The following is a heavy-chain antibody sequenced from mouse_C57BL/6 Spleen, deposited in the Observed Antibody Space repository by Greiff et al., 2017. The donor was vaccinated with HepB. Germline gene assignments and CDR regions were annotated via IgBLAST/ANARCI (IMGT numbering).Heavy chain of an antibody. Sequence: VQLQQPGAELVKPGASVKMSCKASGYTFTSYWITWVKQRPGQGLEWIGDIYPGSGSTNYNEKFKSKATLTVDTSSLTAYMQLSSLTSEDSAVYYCARSDSSGYEWFAYWGQGTLVTVSA. CDR3: ARSDSSGYEWFAY. D-gene: IGHD3-2*02. CDR1: GYTFTSYW. V-gene: IGHV1-55*01. J-gene: IGHJ3*01. CDR2: IYPGSGST.